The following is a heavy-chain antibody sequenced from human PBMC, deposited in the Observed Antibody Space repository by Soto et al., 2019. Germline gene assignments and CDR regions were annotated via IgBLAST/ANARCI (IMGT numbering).Heavy chain of an antibody. D-gene: IGHD2-2*01. CDR3: ASDAVEYELDWFDP. V-gene: IGHV3-11*01. CDR1: GFSFSDYY. CDR2: ISSSGSTI. J-gene: IGHJ5*02. Sequence: QVQLVECGGSLVKPGGSLRLSCAASGFSFSDYYMSWICQAPGKGMEWVSYISSSGSTIYYADSVKGRFTISRDNAKNSLYLQMNSPRTEDTAVYYCASDAVEYELDWFDPWGQGTLVTVSS.